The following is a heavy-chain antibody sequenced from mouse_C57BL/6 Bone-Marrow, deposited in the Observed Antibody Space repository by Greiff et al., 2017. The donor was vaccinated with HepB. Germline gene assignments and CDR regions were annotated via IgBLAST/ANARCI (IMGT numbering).Heavy chain of an antibody. D-gene: IGHD3-2*02. V-gene: IGHV1-50*01. CDR3: AREVTAQARGYYAMDY. J-gene: IGHJ4*01. Sequence: QVQLQQPGAELVKPGASVKLSCKASGYNFNSYWMQWVKQRPGQGLEWIGEIDPSDSYTNYNQKFKGKATLTVDTSSSTAYRQLSSLTSEDSADDYDAREVTAQARGYYAMDYWGQGTSVTVSS. CDR1: GYNFNSYW. CDR2: IDPSDSYT.